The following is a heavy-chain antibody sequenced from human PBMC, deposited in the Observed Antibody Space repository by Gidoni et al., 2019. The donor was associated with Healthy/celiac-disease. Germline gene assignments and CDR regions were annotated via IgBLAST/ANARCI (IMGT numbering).Heavy chain of an antibody. D-gene: IGHD2-2*01. CDR3: ARGRYCSSTSCYWGGFDY. Sequence: QVQLQQWGAGLLKPSETLSLTCAVYGVSFSGYYWSWIRQPPGKGLEWIGEINHSGSTNYNPSLKSRVTISVDTSKNQFSLKLSSVTAADTAVYYCARGRYCSSTSCYWGGFDYWGQGTLVTVSS. J-gene: IGHJ4*02. CDR1: GVSFSGYY. V-gene: IGHV4-34*01. CDR2: INHSGST.